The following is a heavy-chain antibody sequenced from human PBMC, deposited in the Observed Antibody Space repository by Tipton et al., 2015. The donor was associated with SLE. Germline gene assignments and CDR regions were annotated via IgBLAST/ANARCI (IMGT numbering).Heavy chain of an antibody. J-gene: IGHJ4*02. CDR2: IQTSGRT. CDR1: GDSMSNYY. V-gene: IGHV4-4*09. Sequence: LRLSCTVSGDSMSNYYWSWIRQPPGKGLEWVGYIQTSGRTNYNPALKSRVTISIDTSKNQFSLKLTSVTAADTAVYFCARQEASHSSAWYGSFDYWGRGNLLTVSS. CDR3: ARQEASHSSAWYGSFDY. D-gene: IGHD6-19*01.